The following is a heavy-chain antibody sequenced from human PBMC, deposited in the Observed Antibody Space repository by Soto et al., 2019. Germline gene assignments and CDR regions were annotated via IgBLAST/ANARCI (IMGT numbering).Heavy chain of an antibody. CDR3: AREHYDITGNRIDS. CDR2: VYHTGST. Sequence: TLSLTCTVSGGSISGDYYWNWIRQAPGKGLEWIGYVYHTGSTYHNPSLKSRGSISVDTSNNQFSLKLSSVTAADTAVYFCAREHYDITGNRIDSWGQGITLTVYS. J-gene: IGHJ5*01. CDR1: GGSISGDYY. D-gene: IGHD3-22*01. V-gene: IGHV4-30-4*01.